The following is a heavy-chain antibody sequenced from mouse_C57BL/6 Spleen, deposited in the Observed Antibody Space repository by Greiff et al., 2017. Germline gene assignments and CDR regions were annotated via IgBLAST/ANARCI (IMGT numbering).Heavy chain of an antibody. D-gene: IGHD1-1*01. V-gene: IGHV1-61*01. Sequence: QVQLQQPGAELVRPGSSVKLSCKASGYTFTSYWMDWVKQRPGQGLEWIGNIYPSDSETHYNQKFKDKATLTVDKSSSTAYMQLSSLTSEDSAVYYCARPLYGSSGAWFAYWGQGTLVTVSA. J-gene: IGHJ3*01. CDR2: IYPSDSET. CDR1: GYTFTSYW. CDR3: ARPLYGSSGAWFAY.